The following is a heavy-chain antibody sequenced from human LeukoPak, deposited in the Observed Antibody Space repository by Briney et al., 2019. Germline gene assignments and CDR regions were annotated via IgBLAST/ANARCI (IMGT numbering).Heavy chain of an antibody. CDR1: GGSTSTYY. J-gene: IGHJ4*02. Sequence: KPSETLSLTCTVSGGSTSTYYWSWIRQPPGKGLEWIGYIYYSESTNYNPSLKSRVTISLDTSKNQFSLKLSSVTASGPAVYFCARGGGNGGGWPYFDYWGKGTLVTVSS. CDR3: ARGGGNGGGWPYFDY. D-gene: IGHD1-1*01. CDR2: IYYSEST. V-gene: IGHV4-59*01.